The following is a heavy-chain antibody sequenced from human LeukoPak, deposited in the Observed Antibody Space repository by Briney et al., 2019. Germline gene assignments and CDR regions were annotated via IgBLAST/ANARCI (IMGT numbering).Heavy chain of an antibody. CDR2: IHHSGNA. CDR1: GGSISSGNYH. J-gene: IGHJ4*02. CDR3: TRVRQGSQSDY. Sequence: SETLSLTCTVSGGSISSGNYHWAWIRQPPGKGLECIGSIHHSGNAYYNSSLESRVSISVDMSKNQFSLQLRSVTAADTAVYYCTRVRQGSQSDYWGQGTLVTVSS. V-gene: IGHV4-39*07.